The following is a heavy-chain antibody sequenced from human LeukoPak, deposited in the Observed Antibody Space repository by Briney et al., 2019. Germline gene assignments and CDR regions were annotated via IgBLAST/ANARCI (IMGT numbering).Heavy chain of an antibody. Sequence: GGSLSLSCAASGFTVSSNYMSWVRQAPGKGLEWVSVIYSGGSTYYADSVKGRFTISRDNSKNTLYLQMNSLRAEDTAVYYCARGSYGSGRFYWGQGTLVTVSS. CDR3: ARGSYGSGRFY. CDR2: IYSGGST. CDR1: GFTVSSNY. D-gene: IGHD3-10*01. J-gene: IGHJ4*02. V-gene: IGHV3-66*02.